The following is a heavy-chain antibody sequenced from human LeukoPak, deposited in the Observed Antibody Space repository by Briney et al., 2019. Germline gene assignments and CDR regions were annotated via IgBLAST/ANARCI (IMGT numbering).Heavy chain of an antibody. V-gene: IGHV4-59*01. CDR2: IYYSGTT. J-gene: IGHJ5*02. Sequence: SETLSLTCTVSGGSISTYYWNWIRQSPGKGLEWIGNIYYSGTTNCNPSLKSRVSISLDTSKNQFSLKLSSVTAADTAVYYCVGQKGSTSGGGLDPWGQGTLVTVSS. D-gene: IGHD6-19*01. CDR3: VGQKGSTSGGGLDP. CDR1: GGSISTYY.